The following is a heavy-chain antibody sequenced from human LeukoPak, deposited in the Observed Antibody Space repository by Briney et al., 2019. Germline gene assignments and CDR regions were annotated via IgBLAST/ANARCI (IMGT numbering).Heavy chain of an antibody. CDR2: ISWNSGSI. V-gene: IGHV3-9*01. CDR3: ASHPSSIAARGGYFQH. Sequence: QSGGSRRLSCAASGFTFDDYAMHWVRQAPGKGLEWVSGISWNSGSIGYADSVKGRFTISRDNAKNSLYLQMNSLRAEDTAVYYCASHPSSIAARGGYFQHWGQGTLVTVSS. CDR1: GFTFDDYA. D-gene: IGHD6-6*01. J-gene: IGHJ1*01.